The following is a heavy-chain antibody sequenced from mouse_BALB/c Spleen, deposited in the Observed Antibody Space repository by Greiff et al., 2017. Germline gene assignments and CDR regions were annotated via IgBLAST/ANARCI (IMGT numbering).Heavy chain of an antibody. J-gene: IGHJ4*01. Sequence: EVKLMESGGGLVQPGGSRKLSCAASGFTFSSFGMHWVRQAPEKGLEWVAYISSGSSTIYYADTVKGRFTISRDNPKNTLFLQMTSLRSEDTAMYYCARGGDGYFEAMDYWGQGTSVTVSS. CDR2: ISSGSSTI. CDR3: ARGGDGYFEAMDY. CDR1: GFTFSSFG. V-gene: IGHV5-17*02. D-gene: IGHD2-3*01.